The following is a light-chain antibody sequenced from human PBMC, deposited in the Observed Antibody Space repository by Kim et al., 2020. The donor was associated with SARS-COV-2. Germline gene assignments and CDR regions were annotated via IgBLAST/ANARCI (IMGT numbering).Light chain of an antibody. CDR2: WAS. CDR3: QQYYSTPPS. J-gene: IGKJ2*03. Sequence: RSTLNCKSSQTFVYNSINKNYLAWYQQKPGQAPKLLIHWASIRESGVSDRFSGSGSETDFTLTISSLQAEDVAVYYCQQYYSTPPSFGQGTKLEI. CDR1: QTFVYNSINKNY. V-gene: IGKV4-1*01.